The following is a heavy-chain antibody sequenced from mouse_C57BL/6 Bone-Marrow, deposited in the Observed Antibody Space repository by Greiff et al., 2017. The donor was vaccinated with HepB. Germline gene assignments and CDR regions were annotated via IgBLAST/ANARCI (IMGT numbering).Heavy chain of an antibody. Sequence: EVKLVESGGGLVQSGRSLRLSCATSGFTFSDFYMEWVRQAPGKGLEWIAASRNKANDYTTEYSASVKGRFIVSRDTSQSILYLQMNALRAEDTAIYYCARDGITTGDAMDYWGQGTSVTVSS. CDR1: GFTFSDFY. D-gene: IGHD1-1*01. V-gene: IGHV7-1*01. J-gene: IGHJ4*01. CDR3: ARDGITTGDAMDY. CDR2: SRNKANDYTT.